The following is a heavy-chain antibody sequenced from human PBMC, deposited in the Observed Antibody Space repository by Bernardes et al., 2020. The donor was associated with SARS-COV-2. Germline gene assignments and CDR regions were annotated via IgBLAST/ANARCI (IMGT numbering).Heavy chain of an antibody. CDR1: GGSTRSGGYY. CDR3: ARDRGPIAATGFDS. J-gene: IGHJ4*02. V-gene: IGHV4-31*03. D-gene: IGHD6-13*01. Sequence: SETLSLTCSVSGGSTRSGGYYWNWIRHHPGKGLEWIGYIYRSGSTHYSPSLTSRLTISIDTSKNQFFLKLTSKTAADTAVYYCARDRGPIAATGFDSWGQGTLVTVSS. CDR2: IYRSGST.